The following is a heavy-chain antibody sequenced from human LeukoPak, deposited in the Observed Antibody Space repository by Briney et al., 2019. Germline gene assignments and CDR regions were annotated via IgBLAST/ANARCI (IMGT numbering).Heavy chain of an antibody. Sequence: KPSETLSLTCTVSDDSISDYYRGWIRQPPGKGLEWIGYFYNSGRSTYNPSLKSRVTISADTSKNHFSLKLNSVTTADTAVYYCTRGAGWLIDYWGQGSLVSVSS. CDR1: DDSISDYY. CDR3: TRGAGWLIDY. J-gene: IGHJ4*02. D-gene: IGHD3-16*01. V-gene: IGHV4-59*01. CDR2: FYNSGRS.